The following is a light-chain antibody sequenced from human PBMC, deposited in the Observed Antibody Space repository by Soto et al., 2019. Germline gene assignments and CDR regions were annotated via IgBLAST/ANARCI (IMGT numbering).Light chain of an antibody. J-gene: IGLJ2*01. Sequence: QSVLTQPPSVSGAPGQRVTISCTGSSSNIGAGYDVHWYRQLPGTAPKLLINGNNNRPSGVPDRFSGSKSGTSASLAITGLQAEDEAEYFCQSYDSSLSGSMVFGGGTKLTVL. CDR1: SSNIGAGYD. CDR2: GNN. V-gene: IGLV1-40*01. CDR3: QSYDSSLSGSMV.